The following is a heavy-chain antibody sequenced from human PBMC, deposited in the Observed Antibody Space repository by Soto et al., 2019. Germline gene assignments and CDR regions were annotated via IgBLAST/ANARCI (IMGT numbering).Heavy chain of an antibody. V-gene: IGHV3-23*01. Sequence: GSLLLPCSASGCTFNSYAMNWVRQAPGKGLAWVSAIGTYGNTYYANSVKGRFTISRDNSRTNLYLQMNSLRVEDTALYYCVRKYPGTRPFDYWGQGTLVTVYS. CDR1: GCTFNSYA. CDR3: VRKYPGTRPFDY. CDR2: IGTYGNT. D-gene: IGHD2-2*01. J-gene: IGHJ4*01.